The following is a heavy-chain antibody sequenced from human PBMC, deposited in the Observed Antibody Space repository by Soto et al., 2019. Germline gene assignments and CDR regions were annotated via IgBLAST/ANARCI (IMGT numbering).Heavy chain of an antibody. Sequence: QVQLQESGPGLVKPSETLSLTCAVSGDSISSYYCMWIRQPPGKGLESIGYLYYGRSANYNPSLKSRVPLSVDTATNQCSLTLSSMTAADTAVYYCALRSMAVVPEYWGQGTLVTVSS. V-gene: IGHV4-59*01. J-gene: IGHJ4*02. CDR3: ALRSMAVVPEY. CDR2: LYYGRSA. D-gene: IGHD3-22*01. CDR1: GDSISSYY.